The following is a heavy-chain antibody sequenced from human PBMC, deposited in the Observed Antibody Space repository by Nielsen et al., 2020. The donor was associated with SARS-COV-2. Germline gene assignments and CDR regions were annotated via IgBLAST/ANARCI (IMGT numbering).Heavy chain of an antibody. CDR1: GGSISSGDYY. J-gene: IGHJ5*02. D-gene: IGHD3-10*01. CDR2: IYYSGST. CDR3: ARGRLLWFGELRGWFDP. Sequence: SETLSLTCTASGGSISSGDYYWSWIRQPPGKGLEWIGYIYYSGSTYYNPSLKSRVTISVDTSKNQFSLKLSSVTAADTALYYCARGRLLWFGELRGWFDPWGQGTLVTVSS. V-gene: IGHV4-30-4*01.